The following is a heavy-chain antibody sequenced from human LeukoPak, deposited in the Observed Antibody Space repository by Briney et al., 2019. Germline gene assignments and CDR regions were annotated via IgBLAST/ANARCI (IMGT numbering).Heavy chain of an antibody. CDR1: GFTFSSYS. CDR3: ARTRDYYYYMDV. V-gene: IGHV3-48*04. J-gene: IGHJ6*03. CDR2: ISSSSSTI. Sequence: GGSLRLSCAASGFTFSSYSMNWVRQAPGKGLEWVSYISSSSSTIYYADSVKGRFTISRDNAKNSLYLRMNSLRAEDTAVYYCARTRDYYYYMDVWGKGTTVTVSS.